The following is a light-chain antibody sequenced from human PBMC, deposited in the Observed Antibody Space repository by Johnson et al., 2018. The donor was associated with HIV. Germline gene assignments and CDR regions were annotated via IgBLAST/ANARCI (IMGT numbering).Light chain of an antibody. J-gene: IGLJ1*01. CDR1: SSNIGNKY. CDR3: GTWDSSLSAYV. CDR2: DNN. Sequence: QSVLTQPPSVSAAPGQKVTISCSGSSSNIGNKYVSWYQQLPGAAPKLLIYDNNKRPSGIPDRFSGSKSGTSATLGITGLQTGDEADYYRGTWDSSLSAYVFSTGTKVTVL. V-gene: IGLV1-51*01.